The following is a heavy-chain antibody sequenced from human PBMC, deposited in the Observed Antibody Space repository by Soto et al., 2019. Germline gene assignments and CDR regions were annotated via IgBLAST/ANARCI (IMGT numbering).Heavy chain of an antibody. CDR1: GFTFINYG. D-gene: IGHD6-13*01. Sequence: QVQLVESGGGVAQPGRSLRLSCAASGFTFINYGMHWVRQAPGKGLEWVAVIWYDGSNKYYADSVKGRFTISRDNSKNTLYLQMNSLRVEDTAVYYCARGGSSSWYLRWFDPWGQGTLVTVSS. CDR2: IWYDGSNK. CDR3: ARGGSSSWYLRWFDP. J-gene: IGHJ5*02. V-gene: IGHV3-33*01.